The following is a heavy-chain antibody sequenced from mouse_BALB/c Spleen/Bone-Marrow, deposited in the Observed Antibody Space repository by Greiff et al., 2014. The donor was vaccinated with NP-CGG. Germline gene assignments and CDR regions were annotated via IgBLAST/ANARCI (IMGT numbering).Heavy chain of an antibody. Sequence: QVQLQQSGPELVRPGVSVKISCKGSGYTFTDYAIHWVKQSHAKSLEWIGVISTYSGNTNYNQKFKGKATMTVDKSSSTAYMELARLTSEDSAIYYCARYGYGSSYYAMDYWGQGTSVTVPS. CDR2: ISTYSGNT. CDR1: GYTFTDYA. V-gene: IGHV1-67*01. J-gene: IGHJ4*01. D-gene: IGHD1-1*01. CDR3: ARYGYGSSYYAMDY.